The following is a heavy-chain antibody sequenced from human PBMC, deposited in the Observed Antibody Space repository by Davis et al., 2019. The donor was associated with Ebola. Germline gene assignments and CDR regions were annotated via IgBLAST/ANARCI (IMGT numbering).Heavy chain of an antibody. J-gene: IGHJ5*02. Sequence: MPSETLSLTCAVYGGSFSGYYWSWIRQPPGKGLEWIGEINHSGSTNYNPSLKSRVTISVDTSKNQFSLKLSSVTAADTAVYYCARFLVWLDPWGQGTLVTVSS. CDR1: GGSFSGYY. D-gene: IGHD2/OR15-2a*01. V-gene: IGHV4-34*01. CDR3: ARFLVWLDP. CDR2: INHSGST.